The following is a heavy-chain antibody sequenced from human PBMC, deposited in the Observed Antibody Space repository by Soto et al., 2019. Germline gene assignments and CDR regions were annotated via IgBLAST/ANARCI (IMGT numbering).Heavy chain of an antibody. CDR2: IYTSGNA. V-gene: IGHV4-4*07. CDR1: GASISGFY. CDR3: ARDPPSSTITYYGMDV. J-gene: IGHJ6*02. D-gene: IGHD2-2*01. Sequence: SETLSLTCTVSGASISGFYWSWIRKSAGKGLEWIGRIYTSGNANYNPSLKSRVTMSVDTSKNQFSLRLSSVTAADTAVYYCARDPPSSTITYYGMDVWDQGTTVTVSS.